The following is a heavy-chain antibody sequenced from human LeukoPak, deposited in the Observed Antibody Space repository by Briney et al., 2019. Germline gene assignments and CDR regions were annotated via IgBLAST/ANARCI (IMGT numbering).Heavy chain of an antibody. CDR1: GYTFTSYG. CDR2: ISAYSGNT. V-gene: IGHV1-18*01. CDR3: AREGYCSSTSCYAKGTDY. Sequence: ASVKVSCKASGYTFTSYGISWVRQAPGQGLEWMGWISAYSGNTNYAQKLQGRVTMTTDTSTSTAYMELRSLRSDDTAVYYCAREGYCSSTSCYAKGTDYWGQGTLVTVSS. J-gene: IGHJ4*02. D-gene: IGHD2-2*01.